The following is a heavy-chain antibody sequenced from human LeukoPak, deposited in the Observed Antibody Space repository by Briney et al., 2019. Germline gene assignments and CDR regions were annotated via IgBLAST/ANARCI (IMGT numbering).Heavy chain of an antibody. CDR3: AGGGNGAWDH. J-gene: IGHJ4*02. CDR1: GGSFSGYY. Sequence: SETLSLTCAVYGGSFSGYYWSWIRQPPGKGLEGIGEINHSRSTNYNPSLKSRLTISVDTSKNQFSLKLSSVTAAHTAVYSCAGGGNGAWDHWGQGTLVTVSS. V-gene: IGHV4-34*01. D-gene: IGHD4-23*01. CDR2: INHSRST.